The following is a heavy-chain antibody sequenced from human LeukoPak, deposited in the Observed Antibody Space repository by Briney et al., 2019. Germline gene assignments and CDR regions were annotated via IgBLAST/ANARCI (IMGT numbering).Heavy chain of an antibody. D-gene: IGHD5-12*01. J-gene: IGHJ4*02. V-gene: IGHV1-8*03. Sequence: ASVKVSCKASGYTFTSYDINWVRQATGQGLEWMGWMNPNSGNTGYAQKFQGRVTITRNTSISTAYMELSSLRSEDTAVYYCARCGYDGGDFDYWGQGTLVTVS. CDR3: ARCGYDGGDFDY. CDR1: GYTFTSYD. CDR2: MNPNSGNT.